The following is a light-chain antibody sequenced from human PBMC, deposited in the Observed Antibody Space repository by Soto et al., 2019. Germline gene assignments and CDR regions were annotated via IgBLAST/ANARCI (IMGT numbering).Light chain of an antibody. Sequence: EIVMTQSPGTLSLSQGERATLSCRASQSVSSTYLAWYQQKPGQTPRLLIYGAYNRASGIPDRFSGSGSGTDFTLTISSLEPEDFAVYFCQQYGSPITFGQGTRLEIK. CDR3: QQYGSPIT. J-gene: IGKJ5*01. CDR2: GAY. V-gene: IGKV3-20*01. CDR1: QSVSSTY.